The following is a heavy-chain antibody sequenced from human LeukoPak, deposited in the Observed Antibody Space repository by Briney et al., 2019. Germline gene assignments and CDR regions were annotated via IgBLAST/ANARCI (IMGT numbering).Heavy chain of an antibody. CDR1: RFTFSDDS. CDR2: ISRSSDTI. J-gene: IGHJ4*02. CDR3: ARDPPFDY. Sequence: GTLRLSGAASRFTFSDDSMNWFRQAPGKGLEWILYISRSSDTIYYTDSVNGRFSTSRYNAKNSLYLQMNSLRDEDTSVYYCARDPPFDYWGQGTLVTVSS. V-gene: IGHV3-48*02.